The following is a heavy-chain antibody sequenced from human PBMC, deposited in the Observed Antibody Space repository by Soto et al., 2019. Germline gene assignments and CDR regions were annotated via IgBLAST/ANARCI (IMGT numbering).Heavy chain of an antibody. CDR1: VGSISSYY. CDR3: ARGMGTAVEAINYYYFYGMDG. D-gene: IGHD6-19*01. CDR2: IYYTGGT. Sequence: QVQLQESGPGLVKPSETRSLTCSVSVGSISSYYWTWIRQTTGKGLEWIGSIYYTGGTNYRPSLKSRVTISLDTSKKQFSLNLSYMTAADTAVYYCARGMGTAVEAINYYYFYGMDGLGHGITVIVSS. V-gene: IGHV4-59*01. J-gene: IGHJ6*02.